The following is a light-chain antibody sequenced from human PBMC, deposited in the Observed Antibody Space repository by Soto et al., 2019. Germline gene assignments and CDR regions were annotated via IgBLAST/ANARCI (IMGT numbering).Light chain of an antibody. V-gene: IGKV3-20*01. CDR2: GAS. Sequence: EIVLTQSPDTLSLSPGESATLSCRASQSVSSNYLAWYQQKPGRAPRLLIYGASNRATGIPDRFSGSGSGTDFTLTSSRLEPEDFAVFYCQQYDDSITFGQGTRLEIE. J-gene: IGKJ5*01. CDR3: QQYDDSIT. CDR1: QSVSSNY.